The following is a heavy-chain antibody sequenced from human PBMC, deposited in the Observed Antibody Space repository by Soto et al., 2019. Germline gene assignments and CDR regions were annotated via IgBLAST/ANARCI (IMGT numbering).Heavy chain of an antibody. CDR1: GSSLSSGDYY. V-gene: IGHV4-30-4*01. J-gene: IGHJ3*02. D-gene: IGHD2-15*01. CDR2: IFYSGST. Sequence: SETLPLTCSASGSSLSSGDYYWSWIRQPPGKGLEWIGYIFYSGSTYYHPSLKSRVTISVDTSKTQFSLKLSSVTAADPAVYYCARQGGAAATVSDIWGQGTKVTVS. CDR3: ARQGGAAATVSDI.